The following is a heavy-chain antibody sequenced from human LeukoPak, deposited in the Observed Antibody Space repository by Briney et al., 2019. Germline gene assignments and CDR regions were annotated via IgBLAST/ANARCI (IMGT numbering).Heavy chain of an antibody. V-gene: IGHV4-59*08. J-gene: IGHJ4*02. Sequence: SETLSLSCTVSGGSVNSYYWSWIRQPPGKGLEGIGYIYYSGTTNYNPSLKSRVTISVDSSKNQFSLKLSSVTAADTAVYYCARMTTVPRFDYWGQGTLVTVSS. CDR1: GGSVNSYY. D-gene: IGHD4-17*01. CDR2: IYYSGTT. CDR3: ARMTTVPRFDY.